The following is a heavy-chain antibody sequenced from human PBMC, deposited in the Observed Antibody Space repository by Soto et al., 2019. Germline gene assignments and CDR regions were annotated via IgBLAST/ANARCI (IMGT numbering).Heavy chain of an antibody. CDR1: GFTFSSYA. CDR2: ISYDGSNK. J-gene: IGHJ4*02. Sequence: PGGSLRLSCAASGFTFSSYAMHWVRQAPGKGLEWVAVISYDGSNKYYADSVKGRFTISRDNSKNTLYLQMNSLRAEDTAVYYCARDGPILAAAVGYYFDYWGQGTLVTVSS. D-gene: IGHD6-13*01. CDR3: ARDGPILAAAVGYYFDY. V-gene: IGHV3-30-3*01.